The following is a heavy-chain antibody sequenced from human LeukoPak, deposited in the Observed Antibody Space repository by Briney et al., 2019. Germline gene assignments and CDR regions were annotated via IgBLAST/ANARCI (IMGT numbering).Heavy chain of an antibody. D-gene: IGHD3-10*01. V-gene: IGHV3-30*01. CDR3: ARDSTYYYDSGSSGPHYFDY. J-gene: IGHJ4*02. CDR2: ISYDGSIK. Sequence: GRSLRLSCAASGFTFSSYAMHWVRQAPGKGPEWVSVISYDGSIKYYADSVKGRFTISRDNSKNTLFLQMNSLRAEDTAVYYCARDSTYYYDSGSSGPHYFDYWARESWSPSPQ. CDR1: GFTFSSYA.